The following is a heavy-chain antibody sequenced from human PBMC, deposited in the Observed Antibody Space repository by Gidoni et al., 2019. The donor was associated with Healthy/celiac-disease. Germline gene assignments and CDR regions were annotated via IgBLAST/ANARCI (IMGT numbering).Heavy chain of an antibody. CDR2: MNPNSGNT. J-gene: IGHJ4*02. Sequence: QVQLVQSGAAVKNPCASVTVSCTASGYTFTSYDIHWVGQATGQGLEWMGWMNPNSGNTGYAQKFQGRVTMTRNTSISTAYMELSSLRSEDTAVYYCARAKYYYDSSGYYAFGFDYWGQGTLVTVSS. CDR1: GYTFTSYD. D-gene: IGHD3-22*01. V-gene: IGHV1-8*01. CDR3: ARAKYYYDSSGYYAFGFDY.